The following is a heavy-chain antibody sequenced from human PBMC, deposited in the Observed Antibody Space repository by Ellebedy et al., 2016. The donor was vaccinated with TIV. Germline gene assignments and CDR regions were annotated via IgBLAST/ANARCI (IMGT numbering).Heavy chain of an antibody. CDR3: AHSPGAAAGTYDAFDI. CDR1: GGSISSYY. Sequence: MPSETLSLTCTVSGGSISSYYWSWIRQPAGKGLEWIGRIYTSGSTNYNPSLKSRVTMSVDTSKNQFSLKLSSVTAADTAVYYCAHSPGAAAGTYDAFDIWGQGTMVTVSS. D-gene: IGHD6-13*01. CDR2: IYTSGST. J-gene: IGHJ3*02. V-gene: IGHV4-4*07.